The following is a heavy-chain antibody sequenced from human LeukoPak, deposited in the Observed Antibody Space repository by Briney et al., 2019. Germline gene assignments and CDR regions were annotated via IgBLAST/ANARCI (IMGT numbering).Heavy chain of an antibody. CDR2: INHSGST. CDR3: AGGGLEMATNRDYFDY. Sequence: GSLRLSCAASGFTFSNAWMSWIRQPPGKGLEWIGEINHSGSTNYNPSLKSRVTTSVDTSKNQFSLKLSSVTAADTAVYYCAGGGLEMATNRDYFDYWGQGTLVTVSS. J-gene: IGHJ4*02. CDR1: GFTFSNAW. V-gene: IGHV4-34*01. D-gene: IGHD5-24*01.